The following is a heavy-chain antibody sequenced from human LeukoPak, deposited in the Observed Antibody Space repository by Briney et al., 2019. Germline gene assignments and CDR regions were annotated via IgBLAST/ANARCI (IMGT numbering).Heavy chain of an antibody. Sequence: SETLSLTCTVSGGSISSGSYYWTWIRQPAGKGLELIGRIYTSGSSSYNPSLKSRVTISVDTSKNQFSLKLSSVTAADTAVYYCARAPPYYGSGSGRYSYFDYWGQGTLVTVSS. J-gene: IGHJ4*02. CDR3: ARAPPYYGSGSGRYSYFDY. D-gene: IGHD3-10*01. V-gene: IGHV4-61*02. CDR2: IYTSGSS. CDR1: GGSISSGSYY.